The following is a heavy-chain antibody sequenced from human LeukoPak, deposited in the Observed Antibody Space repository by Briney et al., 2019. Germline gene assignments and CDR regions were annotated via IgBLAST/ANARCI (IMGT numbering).Heavy chain of an antibody. CDR1: GYTFTSYG. CDR2: ISAYNGNT. V-gene: IGHV1-18*01. Sequence: VSVKVSCKASGYTFTSYGISWVRQAPGQGLEWMGWISAYNGNTNYAQKLQGRVTMTTDTSTSTAYMELRSLRSDDTAVYYCARGDSRNYYYYMDVWGKGTTVTVSS. CDR3: ARGDSRNYYYYMDV. J-gene: IGHJ6*03. D-gene: IGHD6-13*01.